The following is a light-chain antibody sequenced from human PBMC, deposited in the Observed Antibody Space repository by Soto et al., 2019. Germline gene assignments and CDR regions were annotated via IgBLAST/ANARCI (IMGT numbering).Light chain of an antibody. CDR2: GIS. Sequence: EIVMTQSPATLSVSPGERATLSCRASQSVSSNLAWYQQKPGQAPRLLIYGISKRATGVPDRFSGSGSGTDFTLTITRLEPEDFAVYYCQQYGGSPTTFGQGTRLEIK. J-gene: IGKJ5*01. CDR1: QSVSSN. CDR3: QQYGGSPTT. V-gene: IGKV3-20*01.